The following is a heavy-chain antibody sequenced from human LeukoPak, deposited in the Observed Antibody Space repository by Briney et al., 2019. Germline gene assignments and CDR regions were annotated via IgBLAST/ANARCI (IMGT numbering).Heavy chain of an antibody. Sequence: SETLSLTCTVSGVSVSNTGYSWGWIRQPPGKGLEWIGNILYGGSTYYNPSLKSRVTMSLDTSKNQFSLRLTSVTAAGTAVYYCARGGGIYLFDPWGQGTLVTVSS. CDR2: ILYGGST. J-gene: IGHJ5*02. CDR1: GVSVSNTGYS. D-gene: IGHD1-26*01. V-gene: IGHV4-39*01. CDR3: ARGGGIYLFDP.